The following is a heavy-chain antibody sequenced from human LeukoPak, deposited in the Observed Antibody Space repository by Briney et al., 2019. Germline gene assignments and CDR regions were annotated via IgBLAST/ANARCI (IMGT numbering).Heavy chain of an antibody. CDR1: GFSVSSNY. D-gene: IGHD3-22*01. V-gene: IGHV3-66*01. CDR3: ARAPMILKRAFDI. CDR2: IYSGGST. Sequence: PGGSLRLSCAASGFSVSSNYMSWVRQAPGKGLEWVSVIYSGGSTYYADSVKGRFTISRDNSKNTLYLQMNSLRAEDTAVYYCARAPMILKRAFDIWGQGTMVTVSS. J-gene: IGHJ3*02.